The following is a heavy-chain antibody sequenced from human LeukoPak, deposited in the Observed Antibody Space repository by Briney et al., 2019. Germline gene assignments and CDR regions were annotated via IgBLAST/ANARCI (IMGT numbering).Heavy chain of an antibody. J-gene: IGHJ4*02. V-gene: IGHV4-34*01. CDR3: ARGAYRDHFEY. CDR1: DGSFSGYY. Sequence: PSETLSLTCAVYDGSFSGYYWSWIRQPPGKGLEWIGEINHSGNTNYNPSLKSRVTMSVDTSKNQFSLEMNSVTAADTAVYYCARGAYRDHFEYWGQGALVTVSS. D-gene: IGHD3-10*01. CDR2: INHSGNT.